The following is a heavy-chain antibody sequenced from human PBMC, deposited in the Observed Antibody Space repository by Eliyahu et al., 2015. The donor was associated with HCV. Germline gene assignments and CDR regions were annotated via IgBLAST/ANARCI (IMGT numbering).Heavy chain of an antibody. CDR1: GXSFSGYX. CDR3: ARQNCSGGSCYGYSYYFDY. J-gene: IGHJ4*02. D-gene: IGHD2-15*01. CDR2: INHSGST. V-gene: IGHV4-34*01. Sequence: QVQLQQWGAGLLKPSETLSXTCAXYGXSFSGYXWXXIRQPPGKGLEWMGEINHSGSTNYXPSLKSRVTISVDTSKNQFSLKLSSVTAADTAVYYCARQNCSGGSCYGYSYYFDYWGQGTLVTVSS.